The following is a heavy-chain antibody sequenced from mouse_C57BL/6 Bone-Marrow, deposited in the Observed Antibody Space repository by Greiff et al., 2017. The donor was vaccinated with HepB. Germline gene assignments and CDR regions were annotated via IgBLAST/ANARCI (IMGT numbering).Heavy chain of an antibody. Sequence: QVQLKQPGAELVKPGASVKLSCKASGYTFTSYWMQWVKQRPGQGLEWIGEIDPSDSYTNYNQKFKGKATLTVDTSSSTAYMQLSSLTSEDSAVYYCARKGLYDAMDYWGQGTSVTVSS. J-gene: IGHJ4*01. V-gene: IGHV1-50*01. D-gene: IGHD3-3*01. CDR2: IDPSDSYT. CDR1: GYTFTSYW. CDR3: ARKGLYDAMDY.